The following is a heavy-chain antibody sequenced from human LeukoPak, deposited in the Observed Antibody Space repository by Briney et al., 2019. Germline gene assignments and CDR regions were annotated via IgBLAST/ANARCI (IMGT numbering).Heavy chain of an antibody. CDR1: GFTFSSYA. Sequence: GGSLRLSRAASGFTFSSYAMSWVRQAPGKGLEWVSAISGSGGSTYYADSVKGRFTISRDNSKNTLYLQMNSLRAEDTAVYYCAKSKDRTMVRGVLDYWGQGTLVTVSS. CDR3: AKSKDRTMVRGVLDY. J-gene: IGHJ4*02. CDR2: ISGSGGST. D-gene: IGHD3-10*01. V-gene: IGHV3-23*01.